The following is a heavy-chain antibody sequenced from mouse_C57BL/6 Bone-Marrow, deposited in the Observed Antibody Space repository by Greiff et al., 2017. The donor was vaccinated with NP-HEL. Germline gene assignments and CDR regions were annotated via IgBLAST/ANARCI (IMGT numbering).Heavy chain of an antibody. CDR3: ARLHQLGRIYYAMDY. CDR1: GYTFTDYN. Sequence: EVQLQQSGPELVKPGASVKIPCKASGYTFTDYNMDWVKQSHGKSLEWIGDINPNNGGTIYNQKFKGKATLTVDKSSSTAYMELRSLTSEDTAVYYCARLHQLGRIYYAMDYWGQGTSVTVSS. D-gene: IGHD4-1*02. CDR2: INPNNGGT. V-gene: IGHV1-18*01. J-gene: IGHJ4*01.